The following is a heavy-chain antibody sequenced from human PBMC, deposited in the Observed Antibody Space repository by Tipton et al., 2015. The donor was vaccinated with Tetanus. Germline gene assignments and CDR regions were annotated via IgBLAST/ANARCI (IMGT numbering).Heavy chain of an antibody. J-gene: IGHJ4*02. CDR3: ARVWSGWYVIDY. Sequence: SLRLSCAASGFTVSSNYMSWVRQAPGKGLEWVSVIYSGGSTYYADSVKGRFTISRDNSKNTLYLQMNSLRAEDTAVYYCARVWSGWYVIDYWGQGTLVPVSS. V-gene: IGHV3-53*01. D-gene: IGHD6-19*01. CDR2: IYSGGST. CDR1: GFTVSSNY.